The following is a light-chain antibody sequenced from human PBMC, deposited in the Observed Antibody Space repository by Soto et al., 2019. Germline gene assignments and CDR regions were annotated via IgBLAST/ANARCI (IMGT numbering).Light chain of an antibody. CDR1: QSISSN. J-gene: IGKJ1*01. CDR3: QQYNNWPRT. CDR2: VAS. Sequence: EIVMTQSPATLSVSPGERATLSCRASQSISSNLAWYQQKPGQAPRLLIYVASTRATGIPARFSGSGSRTEFTLTITSLQSQDFAVYYCQQYNNWPRTFGQGTKV. V-gene: IGKV3-15*01.